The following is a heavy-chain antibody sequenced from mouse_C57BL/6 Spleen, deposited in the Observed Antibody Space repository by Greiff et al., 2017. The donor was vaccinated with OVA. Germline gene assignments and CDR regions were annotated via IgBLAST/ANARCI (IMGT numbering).Heavy chain of an antibody. Sequence: EVKLVESGGGLVKPGGSLKLSCAASGFTFSDYGMHWVRQAPEKGLEWVAYISSGSSTIYYADTVKGRFTISRDNAKNTLFLQMTSLRSEDTAMYYCAISTTVVAPHYAMDYWGQGTSVTVSS. CDR2: ISSGSSTI. CDR3: AISTTVVAPHYAMDY. J-gene: IGHJ4*01. CDR1: GFTFSDYG. D-gene: IGHD1-1*01. V-gene: IGHV5-17*01.